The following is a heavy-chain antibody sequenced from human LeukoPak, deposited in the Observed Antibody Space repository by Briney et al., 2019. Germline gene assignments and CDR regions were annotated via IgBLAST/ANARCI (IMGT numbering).Heavy chain of an antibody. CDR2: ISHDGRTK. CDR3: ARDRGSSSPPGY. J-gene: IGHJ4*02. D-gene: IGHD6-13*01. V-gene: IGHV3-30*14. Sequence: QSGKSLTLSCVVSGFNFDNFAMHWVRQPLGKGLEWVAVISHDGRTKYYADSMKGRITISRDNSKNTLYLQMNSLRAEDTAVYYCARDRGSSSPPGYWGQGTLVTVSS. CDR1: GFNFDNFA.